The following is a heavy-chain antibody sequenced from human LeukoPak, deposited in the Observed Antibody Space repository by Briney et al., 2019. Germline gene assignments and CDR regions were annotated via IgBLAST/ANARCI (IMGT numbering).Heavy chain of an antibody. CDR2: ISAYNGNT. CDR3: ARSRRSWLFFDAFDI. V-gene: IGHV1-18*01. CDR1: GYTFTSYG. J-gene: IGHJ3*02. Sequence: ASVKVSCKASGYTFTSYGMSWVRQAPGQGLEWMGLISAYNGNTNYAQKLQGRVTLTTDTSTSTAYMELRSLRSDDTAVYYCARSRRSWLFFDAFDIWGQGTMVTVSS. D-gene: IGHD6-13*01.